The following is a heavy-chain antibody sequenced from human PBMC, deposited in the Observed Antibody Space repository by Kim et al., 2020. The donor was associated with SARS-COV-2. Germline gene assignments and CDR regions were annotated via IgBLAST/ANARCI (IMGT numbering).Heavy chain of an antibody. D-gene: IGHD6-13*01. Sequence: GGSLRLSCAASGFTFSGSAMHWVRQASGKGLEWVGRIRSKANSYATAYAASVKGRFTISRDDSKNTAYLQMNSLKTEDTAVYYCTRPGRSSSWSGGAYGMDVWGQGTTVTVSS. V-gene: IGHV3-73*01. CDR3: TRPGRSSSWSGGAYGMDV. CDR1: GFTFSGSA. CDR2: IRSKANSYAT. J-gene: IGHJ6*02.